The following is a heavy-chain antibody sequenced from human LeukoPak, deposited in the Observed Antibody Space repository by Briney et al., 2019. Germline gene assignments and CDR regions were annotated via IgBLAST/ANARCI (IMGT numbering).Heavy chain of an antibody. Sequence: GASVKVSCKASGGTFSSYAISWVRQAPGQGLEWMGGIIPIFGTANYAQKFQGRVTITADESTSTAYMELSSLRSEDTAVYYCARDLVDEIHEVNPPRDWGQGTLVTVSS. J-gene: IGHJ4*02. CDR2: IIPIFGTA. CDR3: ARDLVDEIHEVNPPRD. V-gene: IGHV1-69*13. CDR1: GGTFSSYA. D-gene: IGHD5-12*01.